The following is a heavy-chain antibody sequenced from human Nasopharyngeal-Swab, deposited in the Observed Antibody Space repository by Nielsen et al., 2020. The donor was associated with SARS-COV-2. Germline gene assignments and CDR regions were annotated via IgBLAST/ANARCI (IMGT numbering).Heavy chain of an antibody. CDR1: GFTFSSYG. CDR2: IWYDGSNK. CDR3: ARDFNWGYYYYYYMDV. J-gene: IGHJ6*03. Sequence: GGSLRLSCAAPGFTFSSYGMHWVRQAPGKGLEWVAVIWYDGSNKYYADSVKGRFTISRDNSKNTLYLQMNSLRAEDTAVYYCARDFNWGYYYYYYMDVWGKGTTVTVSS. V-gene: IGHV3-33*01. D-gene: IGHD7-27*01.